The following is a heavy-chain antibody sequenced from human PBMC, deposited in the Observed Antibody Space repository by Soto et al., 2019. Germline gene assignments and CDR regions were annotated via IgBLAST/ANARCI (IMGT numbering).Heavy chain of an antibody. J-gene: IGHJ5*02. CDR2: IYVTGAV. V-gene: IGHV4-31*03. CDR1: GAALNSGNYY. D-gene: IGHD2-21*01. CDR3: ARLRIATNNYKWFDP. Sequence: SETLCLTCSFSGAALNSGNYYWSWIRQVPGKGLEWIGHIYVTGAVDYNPSLRDRITISQDTSERQFSLKLRLVTAADTAVYYCARLRIATNNYKWFDPWGQGTLVTVSS.